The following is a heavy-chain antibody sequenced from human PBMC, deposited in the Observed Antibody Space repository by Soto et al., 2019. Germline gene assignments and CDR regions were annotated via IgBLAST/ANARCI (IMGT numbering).Heavy chain of an antibody. J-gene: IGHJ6*02. D-gene: IGHD1-26*01. CDR2: IYHSGIT. CDR3: ARVSGSYYYGMDV. V-gene: IGHV4-4*02. Sequence: PSETLSLTCAVSGGSINSGNWWSWVRQPPGKGLEWIGEIYHSGITNYNPSLKSRVIISVDKPKNQFSLKLSSMTAADTAVYYCARVSGSYYYGMDVWGQGTTVTVSS. CDR1: GGSINSGNW.